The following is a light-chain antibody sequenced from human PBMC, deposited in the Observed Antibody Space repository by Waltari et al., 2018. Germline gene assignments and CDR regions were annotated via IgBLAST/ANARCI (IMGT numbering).Light chain of an antibody. Sequence: DLVMTQSPVTLAVTLGQSASISCTSSQTLLNTDGNVYLNWFHQRPGQSPRRLIYQVSKRDSGVPDRFSGSGSGTDFTLEISRMEAEDVGIYYCMQGTHWPLTFGGGTKVEIK. CDR3: MQGTHWPLT. V-gene: IGKV2-30*01. CDR2: QVS. J-gene: IGKJ4*01. CDR1: QTLLNTDGNVY.